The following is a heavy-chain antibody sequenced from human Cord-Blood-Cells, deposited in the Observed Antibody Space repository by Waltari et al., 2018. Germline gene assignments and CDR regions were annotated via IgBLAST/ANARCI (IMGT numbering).Heavy chain of an antibody. Sequence: QVQLQESGPGLVKPSETLSLTCTVSGGSISSYYWSWIRQPAGKGLEWIGRIYTSGSTHDDPTLKGRVTMSVDTSKNQFSLKLSTVTAADTAVYYCAASYDSLTGWDYWGQGTLVTVSS. J-gene: IGHJ4*02. CDR1: GGSISSYY. V-gene: IGHV4-4*07. CDR3: AASYDSLTGWDY. CDR2: IYTSGST. D-gene: IGHD3-9*01.